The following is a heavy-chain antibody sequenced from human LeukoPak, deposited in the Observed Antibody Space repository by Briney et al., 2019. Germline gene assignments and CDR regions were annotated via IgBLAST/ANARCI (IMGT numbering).Heavy chain of an antibody. Sequence: PSETLSLTCTVSGGSISSSSYYWGWIRQPPGKGLEWIGSIYYSGSTYYNPSLKSRVTISVDTSKNQFSLKLNSVTAADTAVYYCAREDSSGWYLDYWGQGTLVTVSS. CDR1: GGSISSSSYY. D-gene: IGHD6-19*01. J-gene: IGHJ4*02. CDR3: AREDSSGWYLDY. CDR2: IYYSGST. V-gene: IGHV4-39*07.